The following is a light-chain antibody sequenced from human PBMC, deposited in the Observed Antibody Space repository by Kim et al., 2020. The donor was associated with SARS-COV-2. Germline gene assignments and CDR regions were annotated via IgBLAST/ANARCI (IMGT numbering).Light chain of an antibody. CDR3: QVWDSSSV. V-gene: IGLV3-21*04. CDR2: YDS. CDR1: NIVSKS. Sequence: VSVDPGKTARITCGGNNIVSKSVHWYQQKPGQAPVLVIYYDSDRPSGIPERFSGSTSGNTATLTISRVEAGDEADYYCQVWDSSSVFGTGTKVTVL. J-gene: IGLJ1*01.